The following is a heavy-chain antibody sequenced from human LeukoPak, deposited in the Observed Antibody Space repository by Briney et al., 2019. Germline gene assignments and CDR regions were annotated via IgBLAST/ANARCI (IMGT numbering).Heavy chain of an antibody. Sequence: PSQTLSLTCTVSGDSISSGDYYWSWIRQPPGKGLEWIGYIYYSGNTYYNPSLQSRVTISVDTSKNQFSLKLSSVTAADTAVYYCARVSLVRGAPDYYFDYWGQGTLVTVSS. CDR3: ARVSLVRGAPDYYFDY. J-gene: IGHJ4*02. D-gene: IGHD3-10*01. CDR1: GDSISSGDYY. V-gene: IGHV4-30-4*08. CDR2: IYYSGNT.